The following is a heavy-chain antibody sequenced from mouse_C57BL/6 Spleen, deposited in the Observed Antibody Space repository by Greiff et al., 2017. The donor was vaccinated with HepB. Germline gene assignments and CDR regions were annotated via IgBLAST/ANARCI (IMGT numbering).Heavy chain of an antibody. CDR3: ARSNSSYYYGSSYWYFDV. CDR2: INPSSGYT. V-gene: IGHV1-7*01. D-gene: IGHD1-1*01. CDR1: GYTFTSYW. Sequence: QVHVKQSGAELAKPGASVKLSCKASGYTFTSYWMHWVKQRPGQGLEWIGYINPSSGYTKYNQKFKDKATLTADKSSSTAYMQLSSLTYEDSAVYYCARSNSSYYYGSSYWYFDVWGTGTTVTVSS. J-gene: IGHJ1*03.